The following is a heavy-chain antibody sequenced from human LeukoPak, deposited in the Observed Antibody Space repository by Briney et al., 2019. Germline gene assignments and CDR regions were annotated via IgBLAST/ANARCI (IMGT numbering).Heavy chain of an antibody. J-gene: IGHJ4*02. CDR1: GYTFSSYG. Sequence: ASVKVSCKASGYTFSSYGISWVRQVPGQGLEWMGWINAYNGNTKYAQNLQGRVTLTTDTSTSTAYMELRSLRSDDTAVYYCARDESRGPYYFDNWGQGTLVTVSS. CDR3: ARDESRGPYYFDN. CDR2: INAYNGNT. V-gene: IGHV1-18*01.